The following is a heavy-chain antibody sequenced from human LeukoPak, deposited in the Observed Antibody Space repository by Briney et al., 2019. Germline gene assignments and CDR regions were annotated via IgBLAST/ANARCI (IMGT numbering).Heavy chain of an antibody. CDR3: ASPSVGYCSSTSCYTFDY. CDR2: IKQDGSEK. V-gene: IGHV3-7*01. J-gene: IGHJ4*02. D-gene: IGHD2-2*02. Sequence: PGGSLRLSCAASGFTFSSYWMTWVRQAPGKGLEWVANIKQDGSEKYYVDSVKGRFTISRDNAKNSLYLQMDSLRAEDTAVYYCASPSVGYCSSTSCYTFDYWGQGTLVTVSS. CDR1: GFTFSSYW.